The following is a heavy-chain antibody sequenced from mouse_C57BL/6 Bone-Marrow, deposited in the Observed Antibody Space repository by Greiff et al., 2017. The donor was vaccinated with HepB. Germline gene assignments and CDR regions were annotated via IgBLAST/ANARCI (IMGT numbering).Heavy chain of an antibody. V-gene: IGHV1-42*01. D-gene: IGHD2-1*01. CDR3: ASPSTHFDY. Sequence: VQLQQSGPELVKPGASVKISCKASGYSFTGYYMNWVKQSPEKSLEWIGEINPSTGGTTYNQKFKAKATLTVDKSSSTAYMQLKSLTSEDSAVYYCASPSTHFDYWGQGTTLTVSS. J-gene: IGHJ2*01. CDR1: GYSFTGYY. CDR2: INPSTGGT.